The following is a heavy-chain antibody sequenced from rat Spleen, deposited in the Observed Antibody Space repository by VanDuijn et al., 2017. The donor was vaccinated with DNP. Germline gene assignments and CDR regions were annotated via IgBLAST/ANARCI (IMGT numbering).Heavy chain of an antibody. V-gene: IGHV5-19*01. CDR2: ISPSGGGT. D-gene: IGHD3-1*01. CDR1: GFTFSNSG. J-gene: IGHJ1*01. CDR3: ARGSTSIYWYFDF. Sequence: EVQLVESGGGLVQPGRSMKLSCAASGFTFSNSGMHWIRQAPTKGLEWVTSISPSGGGTYYRDSVKGRFTISRDYARSTLYLQMNSLKSEDTATYYCARGSTSIYWYFDFWGPGTMVTVSS.